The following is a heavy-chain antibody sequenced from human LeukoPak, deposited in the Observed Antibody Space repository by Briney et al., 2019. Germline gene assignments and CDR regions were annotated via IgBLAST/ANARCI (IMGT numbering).Heavy chain of an antibody. D-gene: IGHD5-18*01. V-gene: IGHV3-33*06. CDR3: AKDNMDTSSCLDY. Sequence: GRSLRLSCAASGFTFSSYGMHWVRQAPGKGLEWVAVIWYDGSNKYYADSVKGRFTISRDNSKNTLYLQMNSLRAEDTAAYYCAKDNMDTSSCLDYWGQGTLVTVSS. CDR2: IWYDGSNK. J-gene: IGHJ4*02. CDR1: GFTFSSYG.